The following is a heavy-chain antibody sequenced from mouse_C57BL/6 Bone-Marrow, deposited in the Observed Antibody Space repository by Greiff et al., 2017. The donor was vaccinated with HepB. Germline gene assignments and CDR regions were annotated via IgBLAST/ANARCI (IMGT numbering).Heavy chain of an antibody. CDR1: GFTFSSYA. Sequence: EVHLVESGEGLVKPGGSLKLSCAASGFTFSSYAMSWVRQIPEKRLAWVAYISSGGDYIYYADTVKGRFTISRDNARNTLYLQMSSLKSEDTAMYDCTRDPRWLLKAYWGQGTLVTVSA. CDR3: TRDPRWLLKAY. CDR2: ISSGGDYI. J-gene: IGHJ3*01. V-gene: IGHV5-9-1*02. D-gene: IGHD2-3*01.